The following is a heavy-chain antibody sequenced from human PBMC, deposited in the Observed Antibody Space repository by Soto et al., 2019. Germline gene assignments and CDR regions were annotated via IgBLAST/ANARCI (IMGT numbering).Heavy chain of an antibody. CDR2: ITPIFGTA. D-gene: IGHD3-3*01. CDR3: ARGGGFWSGYHGEWIGY. J-gene: IGHJ4*02. CDR1: GGTFSSYA. V-gene: IGHV1-69*01. Sequence: QVQLVQSGAEVKKPGSSVKVSCKASGGTFSSYAISWVRQAPGQGLEWMGGITPIFGTANYAQKFQGRVTITADESTSTAYMELSSLRSEDTAVYYCARGGGFWSGYHGEWIGYWGQGTLVTVSS.